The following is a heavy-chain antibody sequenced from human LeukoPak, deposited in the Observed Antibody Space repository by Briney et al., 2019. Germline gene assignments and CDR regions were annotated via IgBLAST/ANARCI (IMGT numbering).Heavy chain of an antibody. CDR1: GFTFSSYW. J-gene: IGHJ6*02. D-gene: IGHD3-16*01. Sequence: GGSLRLSCAASGFTFSSYWMNWARQTPGKGLEWVASINHNGNVNYYVDSVKGRFTVSRDNAKNSLYLQMSNLRAEDTAVYFCARGGGLDVWGQGATVTVSS. CDR3: ARGGGLDV. CDR2: INHNGNVN. V-gene: IGHV3-7*03.